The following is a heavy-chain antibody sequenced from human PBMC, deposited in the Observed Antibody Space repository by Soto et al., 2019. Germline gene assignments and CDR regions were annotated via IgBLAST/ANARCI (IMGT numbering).Heavy chain of an antibody. CDR1: GFTFSSYS. V-gene: IGHV3-21*01. Sequence: GGSLRLSCAASGFTFSSYSMNWVRQAPGKGLEWVSSISSSSSYIYYADSVKGRFTISRDNAKNSLYLQMNSLRAEDTAVYYCARYYCSSTSCPLDVWGKGTTVTVSS. CDR3: ARYYCSSTSCPLDV. CDR2: ISSSSSYI. J-gene: IGHJ6*04. D-gene: IGHD2-2*01.